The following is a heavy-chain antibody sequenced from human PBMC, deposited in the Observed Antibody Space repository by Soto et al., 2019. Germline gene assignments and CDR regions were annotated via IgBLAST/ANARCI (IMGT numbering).Heavy chain of an antibody. Sequence: EVQLVQSGAEVKKPGESLRISCKGSGYSFTSYWITWVRQMPGKGLEWMGRIDPSDSYTNYSPSFQGHVTISADKSVSTAYLQWSSLKASDTAMYFCARSEYRTSLPTDYWGQGTLVTVSS. CDR2: IDPSDSYT. V-gene: IGHV5-10-1*03. D-gene: IGHD6-6*01. CDR3: ARSEYRTSLPTDY. J-gene: IGHJ4*02. CDR1: GYSFTSYW.